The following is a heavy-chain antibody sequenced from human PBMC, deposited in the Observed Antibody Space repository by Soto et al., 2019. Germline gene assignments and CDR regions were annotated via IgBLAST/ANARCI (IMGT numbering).Heavy chain of an antibody. CDR2: IYPGDSDT. V-gene: IGHV5-51*01. CDR1: GYSFTTYW. J-gene: IGHJ3*02. Sequence: GESLKISCKGSGYSFTTYWIGWVRQIPGKGLEWMGFIYPGDSDTRYSPSFQGHVTISADKSIYIAYLQWSSLKASDTAIYYCARLRGLSQGDAFDIWGQGTMVTVSS. CDR3: ARLRGLSQGDAFDI.